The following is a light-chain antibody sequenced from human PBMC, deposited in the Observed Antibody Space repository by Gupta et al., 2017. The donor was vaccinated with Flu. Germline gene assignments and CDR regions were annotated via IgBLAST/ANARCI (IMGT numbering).Light chain of an antibody. V-gene: IGKV2-28*01. Sequence: IVMTQSPLSLPVTPGEQASISCRASQSLLHCNGYTYLDWYLQKPGHSPQLLIYLGSHRASGVPDRFSGSGSGTDFTLKIRSVEAEDVGVYYCRQGLQIPWTFGQGTKVEIK. J-gene: IGKJ1*01. CDR3: RQGLQIPWT. CDR2: LGS. CDR1: QSLLHCNGYTY.